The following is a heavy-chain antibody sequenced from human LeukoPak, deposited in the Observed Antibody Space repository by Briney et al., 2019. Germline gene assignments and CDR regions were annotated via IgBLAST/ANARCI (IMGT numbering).Heavy chain of an antibody. CDR3: ARPHEGYGYFQN. CDR1: GFTFDDHD. D-gene: IGHD1-1*01. J-gene: IGHJ1*01. Sequence: GGSLRLSCAASGFTFDDHDMSWVRQAPGKGLESVSGIKWNGGSTGYADSVKGRFTISRDNAKNSLYLQMNSLRAEDTALYYCARPHEGYGYFQNWGQGTLVTVSS. CDR2: IKWNGGST. V-gene: IGHV3-20*04.